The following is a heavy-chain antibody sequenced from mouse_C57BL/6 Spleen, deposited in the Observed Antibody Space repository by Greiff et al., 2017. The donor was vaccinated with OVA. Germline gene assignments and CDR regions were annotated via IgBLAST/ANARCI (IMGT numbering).Heavy chain of an antibody. D-gene: IGHD1-1*01. V-gene: IGHV14-2*01. CDR3: AFTTVVSSYFDY. CDR1: GFNIKDYY. J-gene: IGHJ2*01. Sequence: EVQLVESGAELVKPGASVKLSCTASGFNIKDYYMPWVKQRTEQGLEWIGRIDPEDGETKYAPKFQGKATITADTSSNTAYLQLSSLTSEDTAVDYCAFTTVVSSYFDYWGQGTTLTVSS. CDR2: IDPEDGET.